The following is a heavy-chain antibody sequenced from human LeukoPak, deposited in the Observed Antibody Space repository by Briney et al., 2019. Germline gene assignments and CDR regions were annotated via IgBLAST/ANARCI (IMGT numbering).Heavy chain of an antibody. V-gene: IGHV4-4*02. Sequence: PSETLSLTCTVSGDSINSLDLWSWVRQPPGEGLEWIGEMYLSGTTHSNPSVKSRVTISIDKSKNQFSLKLNSVTAADTAVYYCARINDFWSGPTLDVWGQGTTVTVSS. CDR3: ARINDFWSGPTLDV. D-gene: IGHD3-3*01. CDR1: GDSINSLDL. J-gene: IGHJ6*02. CDR2: MYLSGTT.